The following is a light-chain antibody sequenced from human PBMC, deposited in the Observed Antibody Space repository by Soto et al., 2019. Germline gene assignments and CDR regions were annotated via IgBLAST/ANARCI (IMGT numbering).Light chain of an antibody. J-gene: IGKJ2*01. V-gene: IGKV3D-15*01. CDR2: GAS. CDR3: RHYNNFPPYT. Sequence: EIVMTQSPATLSVSPGERATLSCRASQTISSDLAWYQHKPGQTPKLVIFGASNRAAGIPARFSGSGSGTEFTLTISSLQSEDFAVYYCRHYNNFPPYTFGQGTKLEIK. CDR1: QTISSD.